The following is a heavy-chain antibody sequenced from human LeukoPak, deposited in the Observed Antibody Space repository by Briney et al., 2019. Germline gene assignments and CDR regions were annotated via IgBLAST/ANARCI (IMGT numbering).Heavy chain of an antibody. V-gene: IGHV4-34*01. CDR3: ARGNLGYYGAEYYYYYYMDV. CDR1: GASFSVYY. Sequence: LETLSLTCAVYGASFSVYYWSWIRHPPGKGLEWIGEINHSGSTTYNPSLKSGVPISVDTSKNQFALKLSSVTAADTAVYYCARGNLGYYGAEYYYYYYMDVWGKGTTVTVSS. J-gene: IGHJ6*03. D-gene: IGHD3-10*01. CDR2: INHSGST.